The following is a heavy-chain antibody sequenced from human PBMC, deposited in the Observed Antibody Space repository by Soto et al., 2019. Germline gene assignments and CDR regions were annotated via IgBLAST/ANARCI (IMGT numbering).Heavy chain of an antibody. CDR3: ARDVGGEATMRD. Sequence: QVQLVQSGAEVKKPGSSVKVSCKASGGSFSNFVISWVRQAPGQGLEWMGGIIPNFGTTNYAQKFQGKVTITADETTRTAYLELSGLTSEDTSVYYCARDVGGEATMRDWGQGTRVTVSS. D-gene: IGHD3-16*01. V-gene: IGHV1-69*01. J-gene: IGHJ4*02. CDR1: GGSFSNFV. CDR2: IIPNFGTT.